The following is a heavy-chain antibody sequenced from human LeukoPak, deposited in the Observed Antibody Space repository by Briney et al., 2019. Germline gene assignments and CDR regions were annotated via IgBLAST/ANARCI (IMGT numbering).Heavy chain of an antibody. D-gene: IGHD3-16*01. CDR3: AARPVWGAFDY. CDR1: GFTFSSYA. V-gene: IGHV3-23*01. Sequence: GGSLRLSCAASGFTFSSYAMSWVRQAPGKGLELVSAISGSGGSTYYADSVKGRFTISRDNSKDTLYLQMNSLRAEDTAVYYCAARPVWGAFDYWGQGTLVTVSS. J-gene: IGHJ4*02. CDR2: ISGSGGST.